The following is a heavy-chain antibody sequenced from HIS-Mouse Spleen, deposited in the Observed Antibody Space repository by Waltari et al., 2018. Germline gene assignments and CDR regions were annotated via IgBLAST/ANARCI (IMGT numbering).Heavy chain of an antibody. Sequence: QLQLQESGPGLVKPSETLSLTCTVSGGSISSSSYYWGWIRQPPGKGLGWIGGFYYSGDTYYNPSRKSRVTISVDTSKNQFSLKLSSVTAADTAVYYCAREIPYSSSWYDWYFDLWGRGTLVTVSS. CDR2: FYYSGDT. CDR1: GGSISSSSYY. J-gene: IGHJ2*01. D-gene: IGHD6-13*01. CDR3: AREIPYSSSWYDWYFDL. V-gene: IGHV4-39*07.